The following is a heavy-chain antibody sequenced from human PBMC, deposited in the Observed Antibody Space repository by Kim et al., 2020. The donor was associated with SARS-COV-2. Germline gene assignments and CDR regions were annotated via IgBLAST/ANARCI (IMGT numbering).Heavy chain of an antibody. D-gene: IGHD3-22*01. CDR2: VYHTRGA. J-gene: IGHJ5*02. V-gene: IGHV4-31*03. CDR1: GDSITYGHFY. CDR3: ARGTYDSAGYLFDP. Sequence: SETLSLTCTVSGDSITYGHFYWSWVRQLPGQGLQWLGYVYHTRGAFYTPSLKSRLNISMDTSKNQFSLNLASVTAADTGMYYCARGTYDSAGYLFDPWGQGTLATVSS.